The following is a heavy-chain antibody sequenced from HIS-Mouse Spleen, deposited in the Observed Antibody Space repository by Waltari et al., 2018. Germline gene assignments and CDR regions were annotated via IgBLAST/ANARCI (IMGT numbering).Heavy chain of an antibody. CDR1: GGSISSSSYY. J-gene: IGHJ2*01. D-gene: IGHD6-13*01. CDR2: SDYSGGT. V-gene: IGHV4-39*07. Sequence: QLQLQESGPGLVKPSETLSLTCTVSGGSISSSSYYWGWIRQPPGKGLGWVGGSDYSGGTDSNPSLKSRVTISLDTSKNQFALRLSSVTAADTAVYYCAREIPYSSSWYDWYFDLWGRGTLVTVSS. CDR3: AREIPYSSSWYDWYFDL.